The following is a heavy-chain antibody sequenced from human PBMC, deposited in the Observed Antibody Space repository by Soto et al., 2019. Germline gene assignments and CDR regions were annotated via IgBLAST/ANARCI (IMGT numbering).Heavy chain of an antibody. D-gene: IGHD7-27*01. CDR2: ISWNSGSI. J-gene: IGHJ6*03. CDR1: GFTFDDYA. V-gene: IGHV3-9*01. CDR3: VADTSSGPGYYYMDV. Sequence: EVQLVESGGGLVQPGRALRLSCAAAGFTFDDYAMHWVRQAPGKGLEWVSGISWNSGSICHVDSVKGRFTISRDNAKNSLYLQMNSMRAEDTALYYCVADTSSGPGYYYMDVWGIGTTVTVSS.